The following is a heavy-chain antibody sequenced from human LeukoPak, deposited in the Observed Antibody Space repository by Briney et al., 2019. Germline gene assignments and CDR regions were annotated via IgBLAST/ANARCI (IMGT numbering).Heavy chain of an antibody. V-gene: IGHV3-7*01. CDR1: GLTFGSYW. D-gene: IGHD6-19*01. CDR2: IKVDGTEK. CDR3: ARGDSSGPDYYYYMDV. Sequence: GGSLRLSCAASGLTFGSYWMTWVRQAPGKGLEWVANIKVDGTEKYYVDSVKGRFTISRDNSKNSVYLQMNSLRDEDTAVYYCARGDSSGPDYYYYMDVWGKGTTVTISS. J-gene: IGHJ6*03.